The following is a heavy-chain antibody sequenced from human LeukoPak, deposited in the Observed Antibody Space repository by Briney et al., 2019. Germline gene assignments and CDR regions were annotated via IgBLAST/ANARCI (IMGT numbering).Heavy chain of an antibody. CDR2: IYYTGST. J-gene: IGHJ5*02. V-gene: IGHV4-59*01. CDR1: GGSISSFY. CDR3: ARASETLRRFDP. Sequence: SETLSLTCTVSGGSISSFYWSWIRQPPGKGLEWIGNIYYTGSTNYNPSLKSRLTISVDTSKNQFSLKLSSVAAADTAVYYCARASETLRRFDPWGQGTLVTVSS.